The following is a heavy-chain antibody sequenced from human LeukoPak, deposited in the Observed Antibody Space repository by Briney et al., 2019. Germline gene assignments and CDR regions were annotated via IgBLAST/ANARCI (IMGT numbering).Heavy chain of an antibody. CDR2: INHSGST. D-gene: IGHD6-6*01. V-gene: IGHV4-34*01. Sequence: PSETLPLTCAVYGGSFSGYYWSWIRQPPGKGLEWIGEINHSGSTNYNPSLKSRVTISVDTSKNQFSLKLSSVTAADTAVYYCARRPPSSIAARGNWFDPWGQGTLVTVSS. CDR3: ARRPPSSIAARGNWFDP. CDR1: GGSFSGYY. J-gene: IGHJ5*02.